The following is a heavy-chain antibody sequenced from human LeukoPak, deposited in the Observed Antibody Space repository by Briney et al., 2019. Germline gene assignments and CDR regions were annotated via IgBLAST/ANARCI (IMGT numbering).Heavy chain of an antibody. D-gene: IGHD6-13*01. J-gene: IGHJ4*02. V-gene: IGHV3-30*18. CDR3: AKSRSSRWYDY. CDR2: ISYDGSNK. CDR1: GFTFSSYG. Sequence: GRSLRLSCAASGFTFSSYGMHWVRQAPGKGLEWVAVISYDGSNKYYADSVKGRFTISRDNSKNTLYLQMNSLRAEDTAVYYCAKSRSSRWYDYWGQGTLVTVSS.